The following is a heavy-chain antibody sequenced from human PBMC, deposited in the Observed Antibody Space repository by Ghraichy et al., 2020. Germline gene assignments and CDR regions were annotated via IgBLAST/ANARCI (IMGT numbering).Heavy chain of an antibody. Sequence: VKVACKASGYTFTSYDINWVRQATGQGLEWMGWMNPNSGNTCYAQKFKGRVTMTRNTSISTAYMELSSLRSEDTAVYYCARSPRGSYSHWGQGTLVTVSS. V-gene: IGHV1-8*01. J-gene: IGHJ4*02. CDR3: ARSPRGSYSH. CDR1: GYTFTSYD. D-gene: IGHD1-26*01. CDR2: MNPNSGNT.